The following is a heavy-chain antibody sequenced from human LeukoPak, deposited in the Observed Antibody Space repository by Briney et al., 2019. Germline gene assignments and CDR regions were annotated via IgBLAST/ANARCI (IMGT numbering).Heavy chain of an antibody. V-gene: IGHV1-18*01. J-gene: IGHJ6*03. Sequence: ASVKVSCKASGYTFTNYGISWVRQAPGQGLEWMGWISAYNGNTNYAQKLQGRVTMTTDTSTSTAYMELGSLRSDDTAVYYCARGPYRSGSHTAPPYYYYYMDVWGKGTTVTVSS. CDR1: GYTFTNYG. CDR3: ARGPYRSGSHTAPPYYYYYMDV. D-gene: IGHD6-19*01. CDR2: ISAYNGNT.